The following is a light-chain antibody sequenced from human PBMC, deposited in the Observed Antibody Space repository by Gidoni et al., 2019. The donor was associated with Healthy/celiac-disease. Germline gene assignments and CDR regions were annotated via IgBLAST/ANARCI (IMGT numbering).Light chain of an antibody. V-gene: IGKV1-33*01. J-gene: IGKJ3*01. CDR2: DAS. CDR3: QQYDNLLPA. CDR1: QDISNY. Sequence: DIQMTQSPSSLSASVGDRVTITCQASQDISNYLNWYQQKPGKAPKLLIYDASNLETGVPSRFSGSGSGTDFTFTISSLQPEDIATYYCQQYDNLLPAFXPXTKVDIK.